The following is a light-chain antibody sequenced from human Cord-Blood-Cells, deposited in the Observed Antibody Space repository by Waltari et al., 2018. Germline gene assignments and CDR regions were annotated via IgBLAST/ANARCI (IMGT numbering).Light chain of an antibody. Sequence: IVLTQSPGTLSSSPGERATLSCRASQSVSSSYLAWYQQQPGQAPRLLIYGASSRATGIPDRFSGSGSGTDFTLTISRLEPEDFAVYYCQQYGRPPITFGQGTRLEIK. CDR1: QSVSSSY. V-gene: IGKV3-20*01. J-gene: IGKJ5*01. CDR3: QQYGRPPIT. CDR2: GAS.